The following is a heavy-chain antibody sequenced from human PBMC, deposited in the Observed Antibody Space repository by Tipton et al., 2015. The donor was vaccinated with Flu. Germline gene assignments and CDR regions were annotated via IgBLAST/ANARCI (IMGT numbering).Heavy chain of an antibody. V-gene: IGHV4-39*01. D-gene: IGHD4-11*01. J-gene: IGHJ5*01. CDR3: VRRDYSNYVSDSKNWFDS. CDR1: GFSIRGPDHF. CDR2: VFFSGST. Sequence: GLVKPSETLSLTCTVSGFSIRGPDHFWGWFRQSPGRGLDWIGSVFFSGSTYMNPSLKSRTTISVDTSRNQFSLRLRSVTTADTAVYFCVRRDYSNYVSDSKNWFDSWGQGTLVTVSS.